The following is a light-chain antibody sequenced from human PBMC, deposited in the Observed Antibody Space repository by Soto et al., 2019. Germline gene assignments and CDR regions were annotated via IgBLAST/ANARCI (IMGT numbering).Light chain of an antibody. V-gene: IGKV1-16*02. CDR3: QQYNSFPFT. Sequence: DIQMTQSPSSLSASVGDRVTITCRASQDIGKDLAWFQQKPGKAPKSLIYAASSLLSVVPSHCNGSRSGTNFTLTIKSLKPEDFATYYCQQYNSFPFTCGPGTTVGIK. CDR1: QDIGKD. J-gene: IGKJ3*01. CDR2: AAS.